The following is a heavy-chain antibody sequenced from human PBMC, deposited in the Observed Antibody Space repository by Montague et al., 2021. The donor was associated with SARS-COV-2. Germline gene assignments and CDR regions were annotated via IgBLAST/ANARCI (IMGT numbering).Heavy chain of an antibody. CDR3: ARQLPSYCATNKCYPYYSDG. Sequence: SETLSLTCTGSGGSISSPDYYWGWIRQSPGKGLEWIGSISCTGRTYYNPSLRSRVSFSMDTSKNHFSLSLSSVTVADTAVYFCARQLPSYCATNKCYPYYSDGWGQGALVTVSS. D-gene: IGHD2-8*01. CDR2: ISCTGRT. J-gene: IGHJ4*02. V-gene: IGHV4-39*01. CDR1: GGSISSPDYY.